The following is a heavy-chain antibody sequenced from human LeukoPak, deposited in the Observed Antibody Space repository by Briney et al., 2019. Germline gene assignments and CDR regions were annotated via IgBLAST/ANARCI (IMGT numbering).Heavy chain of an antibody. D-gene: IGHD5-18*01. CDR3: ARDSGYSSGRDY. CDR2: IYYSGST. CDR1: GGSISSYY. Sequence: SETLSLTCAVSGGSISSYYWSWIRQPPGKGLEWIGYIYYSGSTNYNPSLKSRVTILVDTSKKQFSLKLSSVTAADTAVYYCARDSGYSSGRDYWGQGTLVTVSS. V-gene: IGHV4-59*12. J-gene: IGHJ4*02.